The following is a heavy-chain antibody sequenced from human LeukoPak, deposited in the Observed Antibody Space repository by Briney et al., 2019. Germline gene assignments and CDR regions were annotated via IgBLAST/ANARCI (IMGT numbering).Heavy chain of an antibody. J-gene: IGHJ4*03. Sequence: VASVKISCKVSGYTFTDYYMHWVQQAPGKGLEWMGLVDPEDGETIYAEKFQGRVTITADTSTDTAYMKLSSLRSEDTAVYYCANPENGYPKRCLAXWGQGTLVTV. V-gene: IGHV1-69-2*01. D-gene: IGHD5-18*01. CDR2: VDPEDGET. CDR3: ANPENGYPKRCLAX. CDR1: GYTFTDYY.